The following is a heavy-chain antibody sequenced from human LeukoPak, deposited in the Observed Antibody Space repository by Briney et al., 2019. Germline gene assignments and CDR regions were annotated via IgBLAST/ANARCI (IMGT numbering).Heavy chain of an antibody. J-gene: IGHJ4*02. CDR3: ARGGERELLGDFDY. D-gene: IGHD1-26*01. CDR1: GFTFSFYG. V-gene: IGHV3-30*02. CDR2: MRYDGSNK. Sequence: GGSLRLSCAASGFTFSFYGIHWVRQAPGKGLEWVAFMRYDGSNKYYADSVKGRFTISRDNSKNSLYLQMNSLRAEDTAVYYCARGGERELLGDFDYWGQGTLVTVSS.